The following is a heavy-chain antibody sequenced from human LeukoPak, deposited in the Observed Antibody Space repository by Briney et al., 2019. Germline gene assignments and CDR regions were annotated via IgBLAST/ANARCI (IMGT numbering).Heavy chain of an antibody. Sequence: SETLSLTCAVSGGSVTSTNWWTWFRQPPGKGLEWIGEVHLDGRTNYNPSLKSRLVMSADLPENHISLKLTSVTAADTAVYYCAREGGFYRPLDYSGQGTLVTVSS. J-gene: IGHJ4*02. D-gene: IGHD6-25*01. CDR2: VHLDGRT. CDR3: AREGGFYRPLDY. V-gene: IGHV4-4*02. CDR1: GGSVTSTNW.